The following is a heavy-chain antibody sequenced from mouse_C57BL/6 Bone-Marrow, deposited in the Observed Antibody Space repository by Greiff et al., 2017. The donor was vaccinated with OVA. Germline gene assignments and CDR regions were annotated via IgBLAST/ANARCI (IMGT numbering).Heavy chain of an antibody. V-gene: IGHV7-3*01. J-gene: IGHJ4*01. D-gene: IGHD2-5*01. Sequence: EVMLVESGGGLVQPGGSLSLSCAASGFTFTDYYMSWVRQPPGKALEWLGFIRNKANGYTTEYSASVKGRFTISRDNSQSILYLQMNALRAEDSATYYCACSNYYYYAMDYWGQGPQSPSPQ. CDR3: ACSNYYYYAMDY. CDR1: GFTFTDYY. CDR2: IRNKANGYTT.